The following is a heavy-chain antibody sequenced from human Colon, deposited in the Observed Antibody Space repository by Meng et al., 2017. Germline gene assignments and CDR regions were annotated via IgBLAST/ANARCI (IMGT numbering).Heavy chain of an antibody. J-gene: IGHJ4*02. D-gene: IGHD1-26*01. CDR3: ARGRGGYSSIDF. CDR1: GGSVSSPSCY. V-gene: IGHV4-61*03. Sequence: QVALQVSGPRRGRPSEPLSLTCTRSGGSVSSPSCYWSWIRETPGEGVEWIGYVYYTGSANYNPSLKSRVTISVDTSKNHFSLNLTSVTAADTAVYYCARGRGGYSSIDFWGQGTLVTVSS. CDR2: VYYTGSA.